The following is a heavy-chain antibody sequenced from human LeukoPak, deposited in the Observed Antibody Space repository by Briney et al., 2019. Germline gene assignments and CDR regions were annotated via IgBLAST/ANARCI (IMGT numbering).Heavy chain of an antibody. J-gene: IGHJ6*03. CDR1: GFTFSSYA. CDR3: AKSSPSVYSSSPMDV. Sequence: GGSLRLSCAASGFTFSSYAMSWVRQAPGKGLEWVSAISGSGGSTHYADSVKGRFTISRDNSKNTLYLQMNSLTAEDTPVYYCAKSSPSVYSSSPMDVWGKGTTVTVSS. V-gene: IGHV3-23*01. CDR2: ISGSGGST. D-gene: IGHD6-6*01.